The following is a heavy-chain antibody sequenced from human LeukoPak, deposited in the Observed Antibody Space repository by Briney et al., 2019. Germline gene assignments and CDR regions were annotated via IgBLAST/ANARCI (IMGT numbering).Heavy chain of an antibody. CDR2: ISSSGSDI. CDR3: AKTGDYDFWSGYHYYYYYYYMDV. V-gene: IGHV3-21*01. CDR1: GFTFSRYT. Sequence: GGSLRLSCAASGFTFSRYTMNWVRQAPGKGLEWVSYISSSGSDIYYADSVKGRFTMSRDNAKNSLYLQMNSLRAEDTAVYYCAKTGDYDFWSGYHYYYYYYYMDVWGKGTTVTVSS. D-gene: IGHD3-3*01. J-gene: IGHJ6*03.